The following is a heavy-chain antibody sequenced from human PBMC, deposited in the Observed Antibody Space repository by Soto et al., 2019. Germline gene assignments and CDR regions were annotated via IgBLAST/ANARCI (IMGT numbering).Heavy chain of an antibody. CDR2: TSYDGNNE. D-gene: IGHD1-1*01. Sequence: LRLSCAASGFTFSNYAMRWVRQAPGKGLEWVALTSYDGNNEYYTDSVKGRFTISRDNSKNTLFLQMNSPRPEDTAVYYCAKDKGVFNWATSYFDYWGQEALVTVSS. V-gene: IGHV3-30*18. CDR3: AKDKGVFNWATSYFDY. J-gene: IGHJ4*02. CDR1: GFTFSNYA.